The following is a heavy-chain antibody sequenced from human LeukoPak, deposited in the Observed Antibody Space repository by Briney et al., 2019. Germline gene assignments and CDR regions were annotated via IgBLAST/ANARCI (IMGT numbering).Heavy chain of an antibody. Sequence: GGSLRLSCAASGFTFSSYGMHWVRQAPGKGLEWVAFIRYDGSNKYYADSVKGRFTISRDNSKNTLYLQMNSLRAEDTAVYYCARERQVRFLEWLXNYMXVWGKGTPVTVXS. V-gene: IGHV3-30*02. CDR2: IRYDGSNK. CDR3: ARERQVRFLEWLXNYMXV. CDR1: GFTFSSYG. J-gene: IGHJ6*03. D-gene: IGHD3-3*01.